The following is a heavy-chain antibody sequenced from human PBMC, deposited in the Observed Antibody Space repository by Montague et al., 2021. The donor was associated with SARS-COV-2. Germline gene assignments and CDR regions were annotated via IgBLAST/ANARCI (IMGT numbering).Heavy chain of an antibody. CDR1: GGSFSGYY. Sequence: SETLSLTCAVYGGSFSGYYWSWIRQPPGKGLEWIGEINHSGSTNYNPTLKIQITISVDTYKNQFSLKLSSGTAADTAVYYCARVRYYGSGTSLAMDVWGQGTTVTVS. CDR3: ARVRYYGSGTSLAMDV. J-gene: IGHJ6*02. D-gene: IGHD3-10*01. V-gene: IGHV4-34*01. CDR2: INHSGST.